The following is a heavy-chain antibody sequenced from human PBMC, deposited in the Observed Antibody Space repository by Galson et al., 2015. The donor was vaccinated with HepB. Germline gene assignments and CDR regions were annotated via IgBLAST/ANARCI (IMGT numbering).Heavy chain of an antibody. J-gene: IGHJ4*02. CDR2: INPSGGST. CDR1: GYTFTSYY. D-gene: IGHD2-2*01. V-gene: IGHV1-46*01. CDR3: ARDRGIVVVPAARGFDY. Sequence: SVKVSCKASGYTFTSYYMHWVRQAPGQGLEWMGIINPSGGSTSYAQKFQGRVTMTRDTPTSTVYMELSSLRSEDTAVYYCARDRGIVVVPAARGFDYWGQGTLATVSS.